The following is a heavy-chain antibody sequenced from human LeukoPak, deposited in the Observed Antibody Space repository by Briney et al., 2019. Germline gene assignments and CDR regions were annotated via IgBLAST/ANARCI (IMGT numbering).Heavy chain of an antibody. CDR3: ARVLRYLYWTVNV. CDR2: VTHSVIT. Sequence: SEPLYLTCAVYGWPFRGFYWSWIAQSPGKGLDWIGEVTHSVITNSNPSLKSRVTMLVDMTKNQFSLKMTSVTAADTAVYYFARVLRYLYWTVNVWSQGTAITVSS. J-gene: IGHJ6*02. V-gene: IGHV4-34*10. CDR1: GWPFRGFY. D-gene: IGHD3-16*02.